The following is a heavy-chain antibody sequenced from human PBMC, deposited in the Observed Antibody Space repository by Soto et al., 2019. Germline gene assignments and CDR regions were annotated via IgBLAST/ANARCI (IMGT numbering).Heavy chain of an antibody. D-gene: IGHD3-10*01. CDR1: GFSLSTSGVR. CDR2: IYWDDDK. CDR3: KRARGWFGDQKRTFDY. V-gene: IGHV2-5*02. J-gene: IGHJ4*02. Sequence: QITLKESGPSLVKPTQTLTLTCTFSGFSLSTSGVRVGWIRQPPGKALEWLAVIYWDDDKRYSPSLKSRLTLAKQTFKKQVEHTIANMDPVDTSTCYCKRARGWFGDQKRTFDYWGQGTLVNVSS.